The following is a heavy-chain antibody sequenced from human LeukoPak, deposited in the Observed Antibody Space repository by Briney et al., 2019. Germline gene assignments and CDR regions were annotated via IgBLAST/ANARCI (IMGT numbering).Heavy chain of an antibody. CDR3: AQDVGDCHYYFDF. Sequence: GGSLRLSCAASGFTFSSYALNWVRQAPGKGLEWVSTVSGSGGSTYSADSVKGRFTISRDNSMNRLFLQMTSLRAEDKAVYYCAQDVGDCHYYFDFWGQGTLVTVSS. V-gene: IGHV3-23*01. D-gene: IGHD2-21*01. CDR1: GFTFSSYA. CDR2: VSGSGGST. J-gene: IGHJ4*02.